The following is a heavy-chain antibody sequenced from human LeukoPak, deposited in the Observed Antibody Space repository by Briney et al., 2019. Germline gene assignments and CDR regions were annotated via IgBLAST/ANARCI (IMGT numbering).Heavy chain of an antibody. CDR3: ARDFYDSSGYYHFDY. J-gene: IGHJ4*02. V-gene: IGHV4-4*02. Sequence: SETLSLTCAVSGASISSNNWWSWVRQPPGKGLEWIGYIYHSGSTYYNPSLKSRVTISVDRSKNQFSLKLSSVTAADTAVYYCARDFYDSSGYYHFDYWGQGTLVTVSS. CDR1: GASISSNNW. CDR2: IYHSGST. D-gene: IGHD3-22*01.